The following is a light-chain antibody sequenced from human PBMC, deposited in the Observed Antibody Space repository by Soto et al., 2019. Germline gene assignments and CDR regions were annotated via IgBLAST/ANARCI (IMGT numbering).Light chain of an antibody. CDR1: QSVSSY. CDR3: QQYNNWPIT. J-gene: IGKJ5*01. Sequence: IVLTQSAATLSLSPGERATLSCRASQSVSSYLAWYQQKPGQAPRLLIYDASNRATGIPARFSGRGSGTEFTLTITSLQSEDFAVYYCQQYNNWPITCGQGTDWRL. CDR2: DAS. V-gene: IGKV3D-15*01.